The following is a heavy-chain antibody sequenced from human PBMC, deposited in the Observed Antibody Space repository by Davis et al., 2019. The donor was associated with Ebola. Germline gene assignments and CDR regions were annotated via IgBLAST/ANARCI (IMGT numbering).Heavy chain of an antibody. Sequence: PGGSLRLSCAASGFTFSSYGMHWVRQAPGKGLEWVAVIWYDGSNKYYADSVKGRFTISRDNSKNTLYLQMNSLRAEDTAVYYCARSFWSGYYLVGMDVWGQGTTVTVSS. J-gene: IGHJ6*02. V-gene: IGHV3-30*19. CDR3: ARSFWSGYYLVGMDV. CDR2: IWYDGSNK. CDR1: GFTFSSYG. D-gene: IGHD3-3*01.